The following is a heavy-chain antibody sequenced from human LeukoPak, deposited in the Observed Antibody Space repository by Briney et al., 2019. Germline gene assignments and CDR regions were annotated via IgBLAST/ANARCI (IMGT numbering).Heavy chain of an antibody. J-gene: IGHJ5*02. Sequence: GSSVKVSCKASGGTFSSYAISWVRQAPGQGLEWMGRIIPIFGTANYAQKFQGRVTITTDESTSTAYMELSSLRSEDTAVYYCARQQLPPSPQYDFWSGGGHNWFDPWGQGTLVTVSS. V-gene: IGHV1-69*05. CDR3: ARQQLPPSPQYDFWSGGGHNWFDP. CDR1: GGTFSSYA. CDR2: IIPIFGTA. D-gene: IGHD3-3*01.